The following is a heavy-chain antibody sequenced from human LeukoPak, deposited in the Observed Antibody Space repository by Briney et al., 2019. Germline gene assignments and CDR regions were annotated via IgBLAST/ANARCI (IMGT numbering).Heavy chain of an antibody. CDR3: AKDWTSHNGVYDCLDF. CDR2: IGGPAET. V-gene: IGHV3-23*01. J-gene: IGHJ4*02. Sequence: PGGSLRLSCAASGFSFDVHAMTWVRQAPGKGPEWVATIGGPAETFYADSVRGRFTISRGNSRYTLYLQMIRLRAEDSALYYCAKDWTSHNGVYDCLDFWGQGTQVTVSS. D-gene: IGHD3-16*01. CDR1: GFSFDVHA.